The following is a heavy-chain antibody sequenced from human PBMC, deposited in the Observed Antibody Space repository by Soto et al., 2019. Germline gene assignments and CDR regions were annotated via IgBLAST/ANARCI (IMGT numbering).Heavy chain of an antibody. J-gene: IGHJ3*02. Sequence: GGSLRLSCAASGFTFSSYAMHWVRQAPGKGLEYVSAISSNGGSTYYANSVKGRFTISRDNSKNTLYLQMGSLRAEDMAVYYCARGRSYYDSSVYSDAFDIWGQGTMVTVSS. D-gene: IGHD3-22*01. CDR3: ARGRSYYDSSVYSDAFDI. CDR2: ISSNGGST. V-gene: IGHV3-64*01. CDR1: GFTFSSYA.